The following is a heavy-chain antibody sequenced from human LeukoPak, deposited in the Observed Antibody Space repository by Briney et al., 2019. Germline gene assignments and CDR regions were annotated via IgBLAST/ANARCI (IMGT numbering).Heavy chain of an antibody. J-gene: IGHJ4*02. V-gene: IGHV3-23*01. D-gene: IGHD2-8*02. CDR1: GFTFRSYG. CDR3: AKAHRTGGLDFDY. CDR2: ISGSGGST. Sequence: PGGSLRLSCAASGFTFRSYGMTWVRQAPGKGLEWVSAISGSGGSTYYADSVKGRFTISRDNSKNTLYLQMNSLRAEDTAVYYCAKAHRTGGLDFDYWGQGTLVTVSS.